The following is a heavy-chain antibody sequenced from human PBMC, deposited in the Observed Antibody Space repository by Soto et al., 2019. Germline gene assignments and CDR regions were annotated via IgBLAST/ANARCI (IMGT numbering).Heavy chain of an antibody. CDR2: ISSSGSDI. J-gene: IGHJ4*02. CDR3: AKVGPVWGAADF. Sequence: EVQLGESGGGLVKPGGSLRLSCAASGFSFSSYSINWVRQTPGKGLEWVSCISSSGSDIYYADSAKGRFTISRDNTKNSVFLPMNSLRAEVTAVYYCAKVGPVWGAADFWGQGTPVTVSS. D-gene: IGHD3-16*01. CDR1: GFSFSSYS. V-gene: IGHV3-21*02.